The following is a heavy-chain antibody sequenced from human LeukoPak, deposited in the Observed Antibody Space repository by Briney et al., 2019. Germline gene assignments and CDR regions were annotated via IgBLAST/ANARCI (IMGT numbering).Heavy chain of an antibody. CDR3: AKSGDSSGWYAGSFDY. CDR2: ISGSGGST. V-gene: IGHV3-23*01. CDR1: GFTFTSYA. D-gene: IGHD6-19*01. J-gene: IGHJ4*02. Sequence: GGSLRLSCAASGFTFTSYAMSWVHQAPGKGLEWVSGISGSGGSTFYADSVKGRFTISRDNSKNTLSLQMNSLRAEDTAVYYCAKSGDSSGWYAGSFDYWGQGILVTVSS.